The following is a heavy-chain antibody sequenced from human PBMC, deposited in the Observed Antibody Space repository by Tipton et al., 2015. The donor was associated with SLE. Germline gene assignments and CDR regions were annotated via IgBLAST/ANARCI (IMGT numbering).Heavy chain of an antibody. V-gene: IGHV4-4*02. CDR1: GGSISSNNW. Sequence: TLSLTCAVSGGSISSNNWWTWVRQPPGKGLEWIGEINHSGSTNYNPSLESRVTISVDTSKNQFSLKLSSVTAADTAVYYCARGAERYYGSGRGAARFDPWGQGTLVTVSS. CDR2: INHSGST. D-gene: IGHD3-10*01. CDR3: ARGAERYYGSGRGAARFDP. J-gene: IGHJ5*02.